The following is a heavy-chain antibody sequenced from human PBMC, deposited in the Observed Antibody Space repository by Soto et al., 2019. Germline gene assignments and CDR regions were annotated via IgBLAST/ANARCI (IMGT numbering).Heavy chain of an antibody. D-gene: IGHD6-13*01. CDR1: GGSISSGGYY. V-gene: IGHV4-61*08. J-gene: IGHJ4*02. CDR3: AAGEASSRNLAPYYLDF. CDR2: IYYSGTT. Sequence: SETLSLTCTVSGGSISSGGYYWSWIRQHPGKGLEWIGYIYYSGTTSFFPSYNPSLRSRVTISEDTSKNPFSLKLLSVTTADTAVYFCAAGEASSRNLAPYYLDFWGQGTLVTVSS.